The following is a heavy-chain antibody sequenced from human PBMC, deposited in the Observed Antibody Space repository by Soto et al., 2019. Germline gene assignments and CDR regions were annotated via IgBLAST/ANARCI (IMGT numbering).Heavy chain of an antibody. CDR1: GYSFTGYW. J-gene: IGHJ4*02. D-gene: IGHD3-10*01. V-gene: IGHV5-51*01. Sequence: PGESLKISCKTSGYSFTGYWVAWVRQTPGRGLEWMGIIYPTDSDIRYSPSFQGQVTISADKSISTVYLQWSSLKASDTAMYYCARQDGFGLYYFDYWGQGTLVTAPQ. CDR2: IYPTDSDI. CDR3: ARQDGFGLYYFDY.